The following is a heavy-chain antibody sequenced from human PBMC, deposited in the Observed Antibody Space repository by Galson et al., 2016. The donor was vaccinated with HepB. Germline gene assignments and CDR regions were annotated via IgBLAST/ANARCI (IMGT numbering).Heavy chain of an antibody. J-gene: IGHJ4*02. CDR3: VRDSWGRGVTPMDY. CDR1: GFTFSDYW. V-gene: IGHV3-7*03. D-gene: IGHD4-23*01. Sequence: SLRLSCAVSGFTFSDYWMSWVRQAPGKGLEWVANIRQDGSHKDYVKSVKGRFTTFRDNAKNVLFLDMKSLRVEDTAVYYCVRDSWGRGVTPMDYWGQGTLVTVSS. CDR2: IRQDGSHK.